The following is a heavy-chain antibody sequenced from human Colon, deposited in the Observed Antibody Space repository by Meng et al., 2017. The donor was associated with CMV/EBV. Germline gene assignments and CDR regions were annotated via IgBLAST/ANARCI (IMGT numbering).Heavy chain of an antibody. V-gene: IGHV7-4-1*02. CDR1: GYSFTRNT. J-gene: IGHJ5*02. D-gene: IGHD4-17*01. Sequence: GYSFTRNTMNWVRQAPGQGLEWMGWINTNTGIAIYAQGFTGRFVFSLDTSVSTAYLQINNLKPEDTGVYYCARDIAGDYYMNWFDPWGQGTLVTVSS. CDR3: ARDIAGDYYMNWFDP. CDR2: INTNTGIA.